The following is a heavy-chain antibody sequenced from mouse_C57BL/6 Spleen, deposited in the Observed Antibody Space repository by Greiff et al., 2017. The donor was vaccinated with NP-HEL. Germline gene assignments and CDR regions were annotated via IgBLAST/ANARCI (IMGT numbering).Heavy chain of an antibody. J-gene: IGHJ1*03. CDR2: ISYDGSN. Sequence: EVQLQESGPGLVKPSQSLSLTCSVTGYSIASGYYWHWIRQFPGNKLAWMGYISYDGSNNYNPSLKTRISITRDTSKNQFCLKLHSVTTEDTATYYCARPPIYYDYDRYFDVWGTGTTVTVSS. CDR1: GYSIASGYY. CDR3: ARPPIYYDYDRYFDV. V-gene: IGHV3-6*01. D-gene: IGHD2-4*01.